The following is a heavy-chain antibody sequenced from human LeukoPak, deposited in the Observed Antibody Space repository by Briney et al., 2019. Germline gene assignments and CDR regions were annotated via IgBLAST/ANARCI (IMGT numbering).Heavy chain of an antibody. CDR1: GYTFTSYD. Sequence: ASVKVSCKAPGYTFTSYDINWVRQATGQGLEWMGWMNPNSGNTGYAQKFQGRVTMTRNTSISTAYMELSSLRSEDTAVYYCARGGYCSGGSCSRGNWFDPWGQGTLVTVSS. CDR2: MNPNSGNT. D-gene: IGHD2-15*01. CDR3: ARGGYCSGGSCSRGNWFDP. V-gene: IGHV1-8*01. J-gene: IGHJ5*02.